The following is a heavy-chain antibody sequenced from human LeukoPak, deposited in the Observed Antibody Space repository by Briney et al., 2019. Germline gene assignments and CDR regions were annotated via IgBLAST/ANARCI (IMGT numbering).Heavy chain of an antibody. D-gene: IGHD2-2*01. Sequence: PGGSLRLSCAASGFIFSSYTMHWVRQAPGTGLEWVAVISYDGSKKSYADSVKGRFTISRDNSKNTLYLQMNSLRAEDTAVYYCASQPKNIVVVPWYFDLWGRGTLVTVSS. CDR3: ASQPKNIVVVPWYFDL. V-gene: IGHV3-30-3*01. CDR2: ISYDGSKK. CDR1: GFIFSSYT. J-gene: IGHJ2*01.